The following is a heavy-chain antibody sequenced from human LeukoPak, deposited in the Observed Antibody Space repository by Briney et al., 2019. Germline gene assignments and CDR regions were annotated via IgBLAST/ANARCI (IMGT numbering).Heavy chain of an antibody. CDR3: ARGTTVTYLNNWFDP. CDR2: IYYSGST. J-gene: IGHJ5*02. V-gene: IGHV4-59*01. D-gene: IGHD4-17*01. Sequence: SETLSLTCTVSGGSISTYYWSWIRQPPGKGLEWIGYIYYSGSTNYNPSLKSRVTISVDTSKNQFSLKLSSVTAADTAVYYCARGTTVTYLNNWFDPWGQGTLVTVSS. CDR1: GGSISTYY.